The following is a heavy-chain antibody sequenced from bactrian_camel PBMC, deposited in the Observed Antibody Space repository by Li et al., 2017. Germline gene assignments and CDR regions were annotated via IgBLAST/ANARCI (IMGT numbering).Heavy chain of an antibody. CDR1: GYTFSSGYC. Sequence: QVQLVESGGGSVQAGGSLRLSCTASGYTFSSGYCMGWFRQAPGEFREGVASFTSDGSISYGDSVKGRFTISKDNAKNTVFLQMNSLKPEDTGMYYCAADALTCPLENSDYEYSAWGQGTQVTVS. V-gene: IGHV3S53*01. J-gene: IGHJ4*01. D-gene: IGHD2*01. CDR2: FTSDGSI. CDR3: AADALTCPLENSDYEYSA.